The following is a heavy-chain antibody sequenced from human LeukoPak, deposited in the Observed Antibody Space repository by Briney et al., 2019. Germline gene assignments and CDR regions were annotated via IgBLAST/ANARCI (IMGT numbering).Heavy chain of an antibody. J-gene: IGHJ4*02. V-gene: IGHV4-34*01. D-gene: IGHD3-10*01. CDR2: IKHSGIT. CDR1: GGSFTVYY. CDR3: ARSSPYGSGRYYLSNKLDY. Sequence: SETLSLTCAVDGGSFTVYYWSWIRQPLGKWLEWIGEIKHSGITNYNPSLKSRSTFSVETSRNQFSRKLSSVTATDTACNSCARSSPYGSGRYYLSNKLDYWGQGTLVTVSS.